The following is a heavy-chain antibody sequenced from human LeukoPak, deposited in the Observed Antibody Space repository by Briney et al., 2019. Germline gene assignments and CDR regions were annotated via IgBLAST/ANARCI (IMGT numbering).Heavy chain of an antibody. CDR1: GDSVSSNSDA. CDR2: TYYRSKWYN. Sequence: SQTLSLTCAISGDSVSSNSDAWNWIRQSPSKGLEWLGRTYYRSKWYNDYAVSVKSRITINPDTSKNQFSLQLNSVTPEDTAVYYCARYSGSYPHHFDYWGQGTLVTVSS. CDR3: ARYSGSYPHHFDY. J-gene: IGHJ4*02. V-gene: IGHV6-1*01. D-gene: IGHD1-26*01.